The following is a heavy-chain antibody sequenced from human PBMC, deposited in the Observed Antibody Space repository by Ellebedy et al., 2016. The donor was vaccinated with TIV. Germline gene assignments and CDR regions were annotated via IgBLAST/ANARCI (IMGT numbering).Heavy chain of an antibody. V-gene: IGHV3-15*07. Sequence: GESLKISCVASTFSITNSWMNWVRQAPGTGLEWVGLIKSKAVGGTTDYAAPLKGRFMISRDESTDTLYLQMNNLKPEDTAVYYCVQGGSYDYWGQGALVTVSS. D-gene: IGHD3-16*01. CDR1: TFSITNSW. CDR3: VQGGSYDY. CDR2: IKSKAVGGTT. J-gene: IGHJ4*02.